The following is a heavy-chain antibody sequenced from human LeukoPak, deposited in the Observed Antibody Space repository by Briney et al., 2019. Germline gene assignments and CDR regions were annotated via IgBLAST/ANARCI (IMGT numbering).Heavy chain of an antibody. Sequence: ASVEVSCKASGYTFTSYAMNWVRQAPGQGFEWMGWINTNTGNPTYAQGFTGRFVFSLDTSVSTAYLQISSLKAEDTAVYYCATDIVVVPAGDYFDYWGQGTLVTVSS. J-gene: IGHJ4*02. CDR1: GYTFTSYA. D-gene: IGHD2-2*01. V-gene: IGHV7-4-1*02. CDR2: INTNTGNP. CDR3: ATDIVVVPAGDYFDY.